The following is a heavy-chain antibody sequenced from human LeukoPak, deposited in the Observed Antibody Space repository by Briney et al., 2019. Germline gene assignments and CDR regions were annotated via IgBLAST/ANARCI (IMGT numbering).Heavy chain of an antibody. CDR3: ARGAAGSGYYYDGLDY. CDR2: ISASGDIT. V-gene: IGHV3-23*01. D-gene: IGHD3-22*01. J-gene: IGHJ4*02. Sequence: GGSLRLSCAASGFTFSNYGMNWVRQAPGKGLEWVSTISASGDITYYADSVKGRFTISRDNSKNTLYLQMNSLRAEDTAVYYCARGAAGSGYYYDGLDYWGQGTLVTVSS. CDR1: GFTFSNYG.